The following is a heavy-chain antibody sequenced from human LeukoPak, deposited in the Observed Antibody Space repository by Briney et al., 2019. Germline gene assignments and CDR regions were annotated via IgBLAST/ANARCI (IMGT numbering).Heavy chain of an antibody. D-gene: IGHD3-3*01. CDR1: GYTFTGYY. V-gene: IGHV1-2*02. J-gene: IGHJ5*02. CDR3: ARGLEWLTRRHTWFDP. Sequence: EASVKVSCKASGYTFTGYYMHWVRQAPGQGLEWMGWINPNSGGTNYAQEFQGRVTMTRDTSISTAYMELSRLRSDDTAVYYCARGLEWLTRRHTWFDPWGQGTLVTVSS. CDR2: INPNSGGT.